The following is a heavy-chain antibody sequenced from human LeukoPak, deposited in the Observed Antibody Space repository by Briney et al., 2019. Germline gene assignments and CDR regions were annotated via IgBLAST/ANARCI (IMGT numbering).Heavy chain of an antibody. J-gene: IGHJ5*02. V-gene: IGHV3-23*01. CDR3: AKVLWIGAKNWWFDA. D-gene: IGHD1-1*01. Sequence: PGGSLRLSCAASGFTFSSYWMSWVRQAPGKGLEWVSVLSGRSDTIYCADSVKGRFTISRDNSKNTLYLQMDSLRAEDTADYYCAKVLWIGAKNWWFDAWGQGTLVTVSS. CDR2: LSGRSDTI. CDR1: GFTFSSYW.